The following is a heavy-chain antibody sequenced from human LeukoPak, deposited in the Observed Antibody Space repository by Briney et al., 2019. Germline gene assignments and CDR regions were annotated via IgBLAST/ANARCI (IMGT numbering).Heavy chain of an antibody. J-gene: IGHJ4*02. V-gene: IGHV1-18*01. CDR2: ISAYNGNT. Sequence: ASVKVSCKASGYTFTSYGISWVRQAPGQGLEWMGWISAYNGNTNYAQKLQGRVTMTRDTSISTAYMELSRLRSDDTAVYYCASKYYYDSSGYEYWGQGTLVTVSS. CDR3: ASKYYYDSSGYEY. CDR1: GYTFTSYG. D-gene: IGHD3-22*01.